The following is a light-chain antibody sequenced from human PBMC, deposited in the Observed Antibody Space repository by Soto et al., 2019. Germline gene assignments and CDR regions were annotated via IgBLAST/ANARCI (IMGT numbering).Light chain of an antibody. Sequence: DIQMTQSPSTLSASVGDTVTVTCRASQSIGRWLAWYQQQPGKAPKLLIFDASTLENGVPARFSGSRSGPEFSLTIRSLQPDDFATYYCQQYYTYWTFGQGTKVDIK. CDR2: DAS. CDR3: QQYYTYWT. J-gene: IGKJ1*01. CDR1: QSIGRW. V-gene: IGKV1-5*01.